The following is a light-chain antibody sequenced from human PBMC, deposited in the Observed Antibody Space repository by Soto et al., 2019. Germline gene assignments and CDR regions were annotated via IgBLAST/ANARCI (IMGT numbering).Light chain of an antibody. Sequence: QSVLTQPPSASGAPGQRVTISCSGSSSNLGSNPVNWYQQLPGTAPKLLIYTDNERPSGVPDRFSGSKSGTSASLAIGGLQAEDEADYYCATWDDSLSGPVFGGGTKVTVL. J-gene: IGLJ3*02. CDR3: ATWDDSLSGPV. CDR2: TDN. CDR1: SSNLGSNP. V-gene: IGLV1-44*01.